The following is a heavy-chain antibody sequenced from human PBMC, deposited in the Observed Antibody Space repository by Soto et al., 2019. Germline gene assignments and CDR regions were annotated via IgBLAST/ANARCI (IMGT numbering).Heavy chain of an antibody. V-gene: IGHV1-3*01. D-gene: IGHD1-7*01. CDR3: ARYRLPLELRNWFDL. J-gene: IGHJ5*02. Sequence: SVKVSCKASGYTFTSYAMHWVRQAPGQRLEWMGWINAGNGNTKYSQKFQGRVTITRDTSASTAYMELSSLRSEDTAVYYCARYRLPLELRNWFDLWGQRPLVTVSS. CDR2: INAGNGNT. CDR1: GYTFTSYA.